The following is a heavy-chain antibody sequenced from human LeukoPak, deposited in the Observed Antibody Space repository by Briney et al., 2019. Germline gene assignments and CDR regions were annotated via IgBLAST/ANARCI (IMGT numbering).Heavy chain of an antibody. Sequence: SETLSLTCAVYGGSFGGYYSSWIRQPPGDGRGWIGEINHSGSTNYNPSLKSRVTISVDTSKNQFSLKLSSVTAADTAVYYCARGRIAARPLNWFDPWGQGTLVTVSS. V-gene: IGHV4-34*01. CDR2: INHSGST. CDR3: ARGRIAARPLNWFDP. D-gene: IGHD6-6*01. J-gene: IGHJ5*02. CDR1: GGSFGGYY.